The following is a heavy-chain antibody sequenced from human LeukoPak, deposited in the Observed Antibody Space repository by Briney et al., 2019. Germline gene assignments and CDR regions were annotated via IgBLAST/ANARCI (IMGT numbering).Heavy chain of an antibody. CDR3: ARDKIRRLFDY. Sequence: SETLSLTCTVSGGSISSSSYYWGWIRQPPGKGLEWIGSIYYSGSTYYNPSLKSRVTISVDTSKNQFSLKLSSVTAADTAVYYCARDKIRRLFDYWGQGTLVTVSS. V-gene: IGHV4-39*07. D-gene: IGHD3-16*01. J-gene: IGHJ4*02. CDR2: IYYSGST. CDR1: GGSISSSSYY.